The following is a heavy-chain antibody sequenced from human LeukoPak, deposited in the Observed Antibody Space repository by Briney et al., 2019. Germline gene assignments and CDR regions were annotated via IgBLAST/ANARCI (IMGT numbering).Heavy chain of an antibody. Sequence: GASVKASCKASGYTFTRHGMNWVRQAPGQGREWMGWINTNTGNPTYAQGFTGRFVFSLDTSVTTAYLQISSLKAEDTAVYYCATSSGLYCSSTSCLEYFQHWGQGTLVTVSS. CDR2: INTNTGNP. J-gene: IGHJ1*01. V-gene: IGHV7-4-1*02. D-gene: IGHD2-2*01. CDR1: GYTFTRHG. CDR3: ATSSGLYCSSTSCLEYFQH.